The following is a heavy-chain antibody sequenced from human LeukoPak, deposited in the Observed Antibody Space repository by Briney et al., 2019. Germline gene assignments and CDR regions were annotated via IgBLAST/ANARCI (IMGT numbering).Heavy chain of an antibody. CDR2: KNPNSGNT. J-gene: IGHJ4*02. V-gene: IGHV1-8*03. D-gene: IGHD1-26*01. CDR1: GYTFTSYD. Sequence: ASVKVSCKASGYTFTSYDINWVRQATGQGLEWMGWKNPNSGNTGYAQKFQGRVTITRNTSISTAYMELSSLRSEDTAVYYCARGGGVGATTYFDYWGQGTLVTVSS. CDR3: ARGGGVGATTYFDY.